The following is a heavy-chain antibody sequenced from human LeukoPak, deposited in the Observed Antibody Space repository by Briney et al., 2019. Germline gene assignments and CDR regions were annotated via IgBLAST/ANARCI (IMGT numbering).Heavy chain of an antibody. CDR3: ARASPTTNKGAYGWFDP. V-gene: IGHV4-4*07. CDR2: IYTSGST. CDR1: GGSTSGYY. D-gene: IGHD1-14*01. J-gene: IGHJ5*02. Sequence: SETLSLTCTVSGGSTSGYYWSWIRQPAGKGLEWIGRIYTSGSTNYNPSLKSRVTMSVDTSKNQFSLKLSSVTAADTAVYYCARASPTTNKGAYGWFDPWGQGTLVTVSS.